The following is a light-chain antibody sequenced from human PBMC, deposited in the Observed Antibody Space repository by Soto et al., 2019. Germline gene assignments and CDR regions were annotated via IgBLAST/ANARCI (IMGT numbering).Light chain of an antibody. Sequence: QSVLTQPPSASGTPGQTVTISCSGSSSNIGSEYVYWYQQFPGTAPRLLIYNNNRRPSGVPDRFSGSKSGTSASLAISGLTTEDEADFYCQSYYDNNRVFGGGTKLTVL. V-gene: IGLV1-47*01. CDR1: SSNIGSEY. J-gene: IGLJ3*02. CDR3: QSYYDNNRV. CDR2: NNN.